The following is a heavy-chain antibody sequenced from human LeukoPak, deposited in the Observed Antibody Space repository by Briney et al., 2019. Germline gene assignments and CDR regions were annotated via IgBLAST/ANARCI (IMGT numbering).Heavy chain of an antibody. CDR1: GGSISSSTYY. D-gene: IGHD2-15*01. J-gene: IGHJ3*01. CDR3: ARHSCSGGSCSHVFDV. CDR2: IYYSGNT. Sequence: SETLSLTCTVSGGSISSSTYYWGWIRQPPGKGLEWIGYIYYSGNTNYNPSLKSRVTISVDASKNQFSLKVTSMTAADTAVYYCARHSCSGGSCSHVFDVWGQGTMVTVSS. V-gene: IGHV4-61*05.